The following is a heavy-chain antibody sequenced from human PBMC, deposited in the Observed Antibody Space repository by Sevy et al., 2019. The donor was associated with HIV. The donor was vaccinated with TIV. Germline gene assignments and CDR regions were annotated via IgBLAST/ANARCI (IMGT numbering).Heavy chain of an antibody. CDR1: GYSISSGYY. V-gene: IGHV4-38-2*01. D-gene: IGHD3-10*01. J-gene: IGHJ4*02. CDR3: ASRSGSYIFDY. Sequence: ETLSLTCAVSGYSISSGYYWGWIRQPPGKGLEWIGSIYHSGSTYYNPSLKSRVTISVDTSKNQFSLKLSSVTAADTAVYYCASRSGSYIFDYWGQGTLVTVSS. CDR2: IYHSGST.